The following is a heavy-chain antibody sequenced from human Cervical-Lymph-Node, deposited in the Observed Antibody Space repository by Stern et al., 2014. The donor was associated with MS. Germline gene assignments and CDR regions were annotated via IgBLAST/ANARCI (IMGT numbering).Heavy chain of an antibody. CDR3: AKHDQWLFYFDY. J-gene: IGHJ4*02. Sequence: EVQLVQSGGGLVHRGGSLRLSCAASGFTFRSYAMSWVRQAPGKGLEWVASISGRSDSTYYADSVKGRFTISRDNSKNTLYLQMNSLRAEDTAIYYCAKHDQWLFYFDYWGQGTLVTVSS. CDR2: ISGRSDST. V-gene: IGHV3-23*04. CDR1: GFTFRSYA. D-gene: IGHD5-24*01.